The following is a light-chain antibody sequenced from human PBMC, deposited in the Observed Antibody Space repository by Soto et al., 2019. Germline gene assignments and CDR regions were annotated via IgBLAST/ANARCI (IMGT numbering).Light chain of an antibody. CDR2: STS. CDR1: QSITSHY. CDR3: QQYSSLPIT. Sequence: EVVLTQSPGTLSLSPGDRVTLSCRASQSITSHYLAWYQQTFGHPPRLLISSTSRRAPDVPDRVSGAGSGTDFTLTISRLESDDSELYYCQQYSSLPITFGQGTQVEI. V-gene: IGKV3-20*01. J-gene: IGKJ5*01.